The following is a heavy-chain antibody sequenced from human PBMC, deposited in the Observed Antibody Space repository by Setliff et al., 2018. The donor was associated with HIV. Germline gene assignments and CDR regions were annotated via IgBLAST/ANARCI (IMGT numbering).Heavy chain of an antibody. V-gene: IGHV4-59*12. CDR1: GGSISSYY. CDR3: VRVRVVQGYYEFDS. D-gene: IGHD3-16*01. Sequence: PSETLSLTCTVSGGSISSYYWSWIRQPPGKGLEWIGHIYYSGSTNYNPSLKSRVTISVDTSKNHFSLGLSSVIAADTATYYCVRVRVVQGYYEFDSWGQGALVTVSS. CDR2: IYYSGST. J-gene: IGHJ4*02.